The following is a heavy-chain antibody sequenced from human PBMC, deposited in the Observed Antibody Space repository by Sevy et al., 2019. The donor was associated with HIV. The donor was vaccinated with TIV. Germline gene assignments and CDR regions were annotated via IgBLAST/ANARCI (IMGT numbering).Heavy chain of an antibody. J-gene: IGHJ6*02. D-gene: IGHD5-18*01. Sequence: GGSLRLSCSASGFTFSSYAMHWVRQAPGKGLEYVSAISSNGGSTYYAYSVKGRFTISRDNSKNTMYLQMSSLRAEDTAVYYCVKDLDSYGHLSLYYYGMDVWGQGTTVTVSS. CDR1: GFTFSSYA. CDR2: ISSNGGST. V-gene: IGHV3-64D*06. CDR3: VKDLDSYGHLSLYYYGMDV.